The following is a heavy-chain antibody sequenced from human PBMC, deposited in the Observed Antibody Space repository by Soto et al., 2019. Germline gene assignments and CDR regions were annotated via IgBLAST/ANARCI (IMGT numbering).Heavy chain of an antibody. CDR3: ARDATYCLDC. Sequence: EVQLVESGGGLVQPGGSLRLSCAASGFTFSGYWMAWVRQAPGKGLEWVANINQGGGEKYHVDFVKGRFTISRDNAENSLYLQMNSLRAEDTAVYYCARDATYCLDCWGRGTLVTVSS. CDR1: GFTFSGYW. V-gene: IGHV3-7*03. CDR2: INQGGGEK. J-gene: IGHJ4*02. D-gene: IGHD2-15*01.